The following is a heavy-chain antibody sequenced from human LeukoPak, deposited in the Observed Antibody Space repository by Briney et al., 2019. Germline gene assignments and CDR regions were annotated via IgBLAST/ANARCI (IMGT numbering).Heavy chain of an antibody. CDR3: ASSRYDSSGYYEIIGY. V-gene: IGHV3-21*01. CDR2: ISRSSNYK. Sequence: PGRSLRLSCAASGFTFDNYAMHWVRQAPGKGLEWVSSISRSSNYKYYADSVKGRFTISRDNAKNSLYLQMNSLRAEDTALYYCASSRYDSSGYYEIIGYWGQGTLVTVSS. D-gene: IGHD3-22*01. CDR1: GFTFDNYA. J-gene: IGHJ4*02.